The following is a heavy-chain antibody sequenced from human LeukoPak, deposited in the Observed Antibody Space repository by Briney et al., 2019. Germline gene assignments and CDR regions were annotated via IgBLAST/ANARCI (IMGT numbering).Heavy chain of an antibody. V-gene: IGHV1-2*02. CDR2: INPNSGGT. D-gene: IGHD4-17*01. J-gene: IGHJ4*02. CDR3: ARVRLTTDY. CDR1: GYTFTSYY. Sequence: GASVKVSCKASGYTFTSYYIHWVRQAPGQGLEWMGWINPNSGGTNYAQKFQGRVTMTRDTSISTAYLELSRLTSDDTAMYYCARVRLTTDYWGQGTLVTVSS.